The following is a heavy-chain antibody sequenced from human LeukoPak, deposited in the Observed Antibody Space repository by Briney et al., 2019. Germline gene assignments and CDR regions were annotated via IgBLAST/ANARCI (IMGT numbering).Heavy chain of an antibody. J-gene: IGHJ3*02. Sequence: PSETLSLTCAVYGGSFSGYYWSWIRQPPVKGLEWIGEINHSGSTNYNPSLKSRVTISVDTSKNQFSLKLSSVTAADTAVYYCAGRLFRGAFDIWGQGTMVTVSS. CDR1: GGSFSGYY. V-gene: IGHV4-34*01. CDR3: AGRLFRGAFDI. D-gene: IGHD3-9*01. CDR2: INHSGST.